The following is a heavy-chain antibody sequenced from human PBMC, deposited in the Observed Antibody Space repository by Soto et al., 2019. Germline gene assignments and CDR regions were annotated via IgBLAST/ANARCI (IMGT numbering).Heavy chain of an antibody. CDR2: INAGNGNT. CDR1: GYTFTSYA. D-gene: IGHD2-15*01. V-gene: IGHV1-3*01. J-gene: IGHJ6*02. CDR3: ARGDIVVVVAALAYGMDV. Sequence: ASVKVSCKASGYTFTSYAMHWVRQAPGQRLEWMGWINAGNGNTKYSQKFQGRVTITRDTSASTAYMELSSLRSEDTAAYYCARGDIVVVVAALAYGMDVWGQGTTVTVSS.